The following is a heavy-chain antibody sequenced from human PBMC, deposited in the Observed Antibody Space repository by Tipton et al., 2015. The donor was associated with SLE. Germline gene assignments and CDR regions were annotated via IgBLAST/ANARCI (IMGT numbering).Heavy chain of an antibody. CDR2: IYHSGST. Sequence: TLSLTCAVSGYFLSSGYYWCWIRQPPGKGLEWIGSIYHSGSTYYNPSLKSRVTISVDTSENQFSLKLTSVTAADTAVYYCASPSTTDYYNYMDVWGKGTTVTVSS. V-gene: IGHV4-38-2*01. J-gene: IGHJ6*03. D-gene: IGHD2-2*01. CDR3: ASPSTTDYYNYMDV. CDR1: GYFLSSGYY.